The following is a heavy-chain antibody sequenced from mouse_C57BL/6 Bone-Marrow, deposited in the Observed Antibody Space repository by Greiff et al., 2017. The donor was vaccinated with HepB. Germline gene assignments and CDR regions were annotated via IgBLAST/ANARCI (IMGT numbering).Heavy chain of an antibody. D-gene: IGHD1-1*01. J-gene: IGHJ4*01. Sequence: EVQLQQSGAELVRPGASVKLSCTASGFNIKDYYMHWVKQRPEQGLEWIGWIDPENGDTEYASKFQGKATITADTSSNTAYLQLSSLTSEDTAVYYCTMDYGSSYDAMDYWGQGTSVTVSS. CDR3: TMDYGSSYDAMDY. CDR1: GFNIKDYY. CDR2: IDPENGDT. V-gene: IGHV14-4*01.